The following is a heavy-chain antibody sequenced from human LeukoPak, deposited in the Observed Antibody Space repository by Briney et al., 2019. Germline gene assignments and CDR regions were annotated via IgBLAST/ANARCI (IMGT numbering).Heavy chain of an antibody. Sequence: SETLSLTCTVSGGSITSSSYHWDWIRQTPGKGLEWIGSIYYSGSTYYSPSLKSRLTISVDTSKSQFSLKLSSVTAADTAVYYCARRGYYDSSGYYVYWGQGTLVTVSS. J-gene: IGHJ4*02. D-gene: IGHD3-22*01. CDR2: IYYSGST. CDR3: ARRGYYDSSGYYVY. CDR1: GGSITSSSYH. V-gene: IGHV4-39*01.